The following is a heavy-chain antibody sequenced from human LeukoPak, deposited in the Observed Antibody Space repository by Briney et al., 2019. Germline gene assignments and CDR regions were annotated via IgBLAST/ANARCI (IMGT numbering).Heavy chain of an antibody. CDR1: GGSFSSYY. V-gene: IGHV4-59*08. J-gene: IGHJ4*02. D-gene: IGHD3-10*01. Sequence: SETLSLTCAVYGGSFSSYYWSWIRQPPGKGLEWIGYIYYSGSTNYNPSLKSRVTISVVTSKNQFSLKLSSVTAADTAVYYCGRHLYGSGSSRGFDYWGQGTLVTVSS. CDR3: GRHLYGSGSSRGFDY. CDR2: IYYSGST.